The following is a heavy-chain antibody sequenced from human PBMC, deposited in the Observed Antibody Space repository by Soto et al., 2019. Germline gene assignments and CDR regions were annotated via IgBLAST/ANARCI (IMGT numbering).Heavy chain of an antibody. Sequence: QVQLVQSGAEVKKPGSSVKVSCKASGGTFSSYAISWVRQAPGQGLEWMGGIIPIFGTANYAQKFQGRVTITADESTRTAYMELSSLRSEDTAVYYCARDGRGYGDYGIGFFDYWGQGTLVTVSS. V-gene: IGHV1-69*01. CDR2: IIPIFGTA. CDR3: ARDGRGYGDYGIGFFDY. D-gene: IGHD4-17*01. CDR1: GGTFSSYA. J-gene: IGHJ4*02.